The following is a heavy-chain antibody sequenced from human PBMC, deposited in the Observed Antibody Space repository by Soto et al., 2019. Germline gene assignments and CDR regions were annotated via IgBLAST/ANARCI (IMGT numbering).Heavy chain of an antibody. CDR1: GFTFGDYA. J-gene: IGHJ4*02. D-gene: IGHD3-22*01. CDR3: TSHYYDSSSFDY. V-gene: IGHV3-49*03. Sequence: GGSLRLSCTASGFTFGDYAMSWFRQDPGKGLECVGFIRSKAYGGTTEYAASVKGRFTISRDDSKSIAYLQMNSLKTEDTAVYYCTSHYYDSSSFDYWGQGTLVTVYS. CDR2: IRSKAYGGTT.